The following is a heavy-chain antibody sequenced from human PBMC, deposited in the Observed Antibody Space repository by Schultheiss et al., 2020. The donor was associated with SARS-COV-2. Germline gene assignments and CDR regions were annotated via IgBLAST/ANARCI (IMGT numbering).Heavy chain of an antibody. CDR1: GFTFSSYG. CDR2: IWYDGSNK. V-gene: IGHV3-33*08. D-gene: IGHD3-3*01. Sequence: GGSLRLSCAASGFTFSSYGMHWVRQAPGKGLEWVAVIWYDGSNKYYADSVKGRFTISRDNAKNTLYLQMNSLRAEDTAVYYCARARSRYYDFWSGYYPYYYYGMDVWGQGTTVTVSS. J-gene: IGHJ6*02. CDR3: ARARSRYYDFWSGYYPYYYYGMDV.